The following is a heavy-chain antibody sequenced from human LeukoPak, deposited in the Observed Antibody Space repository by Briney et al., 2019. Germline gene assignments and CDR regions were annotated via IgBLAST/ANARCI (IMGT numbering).Heavy chain of an antibody. Sequence: GGSLRLSCVASGFIVSDNYMSWVRQAPGKGLEWVSVIYDTGSTYYADSVRGRFTISRDISKNTLYLQMNSLRAEDTAVYYCARTQTTVTFDSLDIWGQGTMVTVSS. D-gene: IGHD4-17*01. CDR1: GFIVSDNY. V-gene: IGHV3-53*01. CDR2: IYDTGST. CDR3: ARTQTTVTFDSLDI. J-gene: IGHJ3*02.